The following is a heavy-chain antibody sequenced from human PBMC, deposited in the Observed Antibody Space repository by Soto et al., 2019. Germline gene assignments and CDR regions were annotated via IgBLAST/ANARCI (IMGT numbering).Heavy chain of an antibody. CDR1: GFTFSSYA. Sequence: GGSLRLSCAASGFTFSSYAMHWVRQAPGKGLEWVAVISYDGSNKYYADSVKGRFTISRDNSKNTLYLQMNSLRAEDTAVYYCAREYSSCWYRGAFDIWGQGTMVTVSS. J-gene: IGHJ3*02. V-gene: IGHV3-30-3*01. CDR2: ISYDGSNK. D-gene: IGHD6-19*01. CDR3: AREYSSCWYRGAFDI.